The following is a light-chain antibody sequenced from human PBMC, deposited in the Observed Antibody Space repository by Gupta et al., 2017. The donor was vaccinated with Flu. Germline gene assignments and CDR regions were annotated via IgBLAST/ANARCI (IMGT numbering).Light chain of an antibody. CDR2: AAS. V-gene: IGKV1-39*01. J-gene: IGKJ2*01. CDR1: QSISSY. CDR3: QQSDSTPFT. Sequence: PSSLSASVGDRVTITCRASQSISSYLNWYQQKPGKAPKLLIYAASRLQSGVPSRFSGSGSGTDFTLTISRLQPEDFATYYCQQSDSTPFTFGQGTKMDIK.